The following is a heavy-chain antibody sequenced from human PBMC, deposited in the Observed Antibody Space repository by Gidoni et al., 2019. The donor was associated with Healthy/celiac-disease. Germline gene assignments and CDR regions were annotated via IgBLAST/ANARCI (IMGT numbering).Heavy chain of an antibody. D-gene: IGHD3-9*01. CDR2: IKSKTDGGTT. V-gene: IGHV3-15*01. J-gene: IGHJ4*02. CDR3: TTVSGFANFDWPNLIDY. CDR1: GFPFSNAW. Sequence: EVQLVESGGGLVMPGGSLRRSCAASGFPFSNAWMRWVRQAPGKGLEWVGRIKSKTDGGTTDYAAPVKGRFTISRDDSKNTLYLQMNSLKTEDTAVYYCTTVSGFANFDWPNLIDYWGQGTLVTVSS.